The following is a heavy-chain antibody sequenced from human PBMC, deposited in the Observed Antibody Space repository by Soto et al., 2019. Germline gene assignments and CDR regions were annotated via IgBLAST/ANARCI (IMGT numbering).Heavy chain of an antibody. CDR3: ARVANGGCEFDH. CDR2: IYYSGST. J-gene: IGHJ5*02. CDR1: GGSISSGSYY. Sequence: QVQLQESGPGLLKPSQTLSLTCTVSGGSISSGSYYWSWIRQYPGKGLEWLGYIYYSGSTHYNPSLKSGVTMSVDTSKNQFSLKLSSVTAADTAVYYCARVANGGCEFDHWGQGTLVTVSS. D-gene: IGHD3-16*01. V-gene: IGHV4-31*03.